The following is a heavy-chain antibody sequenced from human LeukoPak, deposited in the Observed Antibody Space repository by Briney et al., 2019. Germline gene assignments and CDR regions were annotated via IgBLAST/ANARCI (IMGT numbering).Heavy chain of an antibody. D-gene: IGHD6-19*01. Sequence: PGGSLRLSCAASGFTFSSYSMNWVRQAPGKGLEWVSYISSSSSTIYYADSVKGRSTISRDNAKNSLYLQMNSLRDEDTAVYYCARDDSSGWYQIDAFDIWGQGTMVTVSS. V-gene: IGHV3-48*02. J-gene: IGHJ3*02. CDR3: ARDDSSGWYQIDAFDI. CDR2: ISSSSSTI. CDR1: GFTFSSYS.